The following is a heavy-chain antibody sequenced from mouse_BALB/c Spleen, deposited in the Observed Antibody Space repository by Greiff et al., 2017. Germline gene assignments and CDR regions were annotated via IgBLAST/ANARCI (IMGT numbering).Heavy chain of an antibody. J-gene: IGHJ3*01. CDR2: IDPENGNT. V-gene: IGHV14-1*02. CDR1: GFNIKDYY. D-gene: IGHD3-1*01. Sequence: DVHLVESGAELVRPGALVKLSCKASGFNIKDYYMHWVKQRPEQGLEWIGWIDPENGNTIYDPKFQGKASITADTSSNTAYLQLSSLTSEDTAVYYCARGGSSGYGAWFAYWGQGTLVTVSA. CDR3: ARGGSSGYGAWFAY.